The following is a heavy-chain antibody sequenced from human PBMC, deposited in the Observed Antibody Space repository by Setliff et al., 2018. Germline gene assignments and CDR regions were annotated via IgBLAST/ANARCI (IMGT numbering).Heavy chain of an antibody. V-gene: IGHV4-59*02. CDR2: VHDNGET. J-gene: IGHJ5*02. D-gene: IGHD1-1*01. CDR1: GVSVASHY. CDR3: ARGSTGIYDP. Sequence: ETLSLTCTVSGVSVASHYWSWIRQAPGTGLEWIAYVHDNGETNQNPSLKSRVTISVDTSKNQFSLKMTSVTAADTAIYYCARGSTGIYDPWGQGILVTVPQ.